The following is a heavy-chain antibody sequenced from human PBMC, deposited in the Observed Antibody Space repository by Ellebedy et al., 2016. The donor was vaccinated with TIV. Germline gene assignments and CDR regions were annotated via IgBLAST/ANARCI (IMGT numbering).Heavy chain of an antibody. J-gene: IGHJ4*02. CDR2: ISGSGGST. CDR1: GFTFSSYA. Sequence: GESLKISCAASGFTFSSYAMSWVRQAPGKGLEWVSAISGSGGSTYYADSVKGRFTISRDNSKNTLYLQMNSLRAEDTAVYYCAKALLSYCGGDCYSALTFWGQGTLVTVSS. CDR3: AKALLSYCGGDCYSALTF. D-gene: IGHD2-21*02. V-gene: IGHV3-23*01.